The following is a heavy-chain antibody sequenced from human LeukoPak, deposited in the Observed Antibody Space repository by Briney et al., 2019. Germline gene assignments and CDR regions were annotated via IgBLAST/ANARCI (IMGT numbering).Heavy chain of an antibody. J-gene: IGHJ4*02. V-gene: IGHV4-59*08. D-gene: IGHD3-9*01. CDR2: IYYSGST. CDR1: GGSISSYY. Sequence: SETLSLTCTVSGGSISSYYWSWIRQPPGKGLEWIGYIYYSGSTNYNPSLKSRVTISVDTSKNQFSLKLSSVTAADTAVYYCARTTPVLRYFDWFPHYFDYWGQGTLATVSS. CDR3: ARTTPVLRYFDWFPHYFDY.